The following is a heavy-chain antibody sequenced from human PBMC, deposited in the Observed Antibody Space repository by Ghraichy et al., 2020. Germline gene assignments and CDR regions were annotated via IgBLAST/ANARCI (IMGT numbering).Heavy chain of an antibody. CDR1: GFSFSNYW. V-gene: IGHV3-7*01. J-gene: IGHJ4*02. Sequence: LSLTCAASGFSFSNYWMSWVRQVPGRGLEWVANIKQTGSEKYYMDSVKGRFTISRDDAKNSLYLQINSLRAEDTAVYYCARNERVWTLDYWGQGTRVTVSS. CDR2: IKQTGSEK. CDR3: ARNERVWTLDY. D-gene: IGHD1-1*01.